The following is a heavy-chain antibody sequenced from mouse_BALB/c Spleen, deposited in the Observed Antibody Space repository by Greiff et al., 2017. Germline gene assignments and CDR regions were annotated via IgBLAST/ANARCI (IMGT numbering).Heavy chain of an antibody. Sequence: EVKLQESGPELVKPGASVKMSCKASGYTFTSYVMHWVKQKPGQGLEWIGYINPYNDGTKYNEKFKGKATLTSDKSSSTAYMELSSLTSEDSAVYYCARGEQVYYGSSWYFDVWGAGTTVTVSS. CDR1: GYTFTSYV. CDR2: INPYNDGT. J-gene: IGHJ1*01. CDR3: ARGEQVYYGSSWYFDV. V-gene: IGHV1-14*01. D-gene: IGHD1-1*01.